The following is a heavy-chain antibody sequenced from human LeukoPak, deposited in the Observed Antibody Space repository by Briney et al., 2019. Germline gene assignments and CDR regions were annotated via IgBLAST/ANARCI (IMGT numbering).Heavy chain of an antibody. D-gene: IGHD6-13*01. Sequence: GGSLRLSCAASGFSFSKFWMGWARQAPGKGLEWVANMRQDGSEKYHVDSAKGRFTISRDNAKNSLYLQMNSLRVEDTAVYFCYSGSWYEYYYYGMDVWGQGTTVTVAS. CDR2: MRQDGSEK. V-gene: IGHV3-7*01. J-gene: IGHJ6*02. CDR1: GFSFSKFW. CDR3: YSGSWYEYYYYGMDV.